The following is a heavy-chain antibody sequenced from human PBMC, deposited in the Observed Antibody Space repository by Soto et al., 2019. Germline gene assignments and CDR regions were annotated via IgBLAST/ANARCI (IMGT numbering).Heavy chain of an antibody. J-gene: IGHJ5*02. CDR3: ARHSLALRKNNWFDP. V-gene: IGHV4-39*01. CDR1: CDSIISRDFY. Sequence: SETLSLTCTVSCDSIISRDFYWGWVRQPPGKGLEWIGSIFYLGSSYYNPSLKSRVTMSVDTSKNQFSLRLRSVTAADTALYFCARHSLALRKNNWFDPWGQGIMVTAPQ. CDR2: IFYLGSS. D-gene: IGHD3-3*02.